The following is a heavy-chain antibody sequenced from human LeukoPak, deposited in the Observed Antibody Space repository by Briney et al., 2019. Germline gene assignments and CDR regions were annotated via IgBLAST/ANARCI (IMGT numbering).Heavy chain of an antibody. CDR2: IYYSGST. CDR1: GGSISSYY. Sequence: KSSETLSLTCTVSGGSISSYYWSWIRQPPGKGLEWIGYIYYSGSTYYNPSLKSRVTISVDTSKNQFPLKLSSVTAADTAVYYCARHVKYGSGSYPDYWGQGTLVTVSS. J-gene: IGHJ4*02. CDR3: ARHVKYGSGSYPDY. V-gene: IGHV4-59*04. D-gene: IGHD3-10*01.